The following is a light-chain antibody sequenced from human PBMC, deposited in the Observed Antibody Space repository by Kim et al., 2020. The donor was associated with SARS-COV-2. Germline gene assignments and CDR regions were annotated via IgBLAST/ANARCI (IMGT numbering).Light chain of an antibody. V-gene: IGKV3-20*01. Sequence: DIVLTQSPVTLSLSPGERATLSCRASQSVTRRYLAWYQQKPGQAPRLLMNGVSSRATGIPDRFSGSGSGTDFTLSISRLEPEDFAVYYCQQYESVPFTFGGGTKVEIK. CDR2: GVS. J-gene: IGKJ4*01. CDR1: QSVTRRY. CDR3: QQYESVPFT.